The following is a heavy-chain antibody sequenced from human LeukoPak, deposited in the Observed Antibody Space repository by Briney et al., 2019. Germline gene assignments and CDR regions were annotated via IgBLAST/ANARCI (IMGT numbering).Heavy chain of an antibody. V-gene: IGHV4-34*01. J-gene: IGHJ4*02. CDR3: ASFRGSGSYYTH. D-gene: IGHD3-10*01. CDR2: INHSGST. CDR1: GGSFSGYY. Sequence: SETLSLTCAVYGGSFSGYYWSWIRQPPGKGLEWIGEINHSGSTNYNPSLKSRVTISVDTSKNQFSLKLSSVTAADTAVYYCASFRGSGSYYTHWGQGTLVTVSS.